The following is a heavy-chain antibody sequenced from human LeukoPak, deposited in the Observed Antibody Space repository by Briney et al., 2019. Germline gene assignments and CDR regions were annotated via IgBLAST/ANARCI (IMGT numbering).Heavy chain of an antibody. CDR1: GGSISSYY. D-gene: IGHD1-26*01. J-gene: IGHJ4*02. V-gene: IGHV4-59*01. CDR3: ARFMLGGAVDY. CDR2: IYYSGIT. Sequence: SETLFLTCTVSGGSISSYYWSWIRQPPGKVLEWIGYIYYSGITNYNPSLKSRVTISVDTSKNQFSLKLSAVTAADTAVYYCARFMLGGAVDYWGQGTLVTVSS.